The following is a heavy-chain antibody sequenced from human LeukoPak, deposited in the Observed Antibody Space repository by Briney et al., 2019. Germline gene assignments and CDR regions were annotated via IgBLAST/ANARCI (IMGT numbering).Heavy chain of an antibody. V-gene: IGHV3-23*01. D-gene: IGHD5-18*01. CDR1: GFTFDDYA. J-gene: IGHJ4*02. Sequence: GGSLRLSCAASGFTFDDYAMSWVRQAPGKGLEWVSAISGSGGSTYYADSAKGRFTISRDNSKNTLYLQMNSLRAEDTAVYYCAKDQEYSYGYFDYWGQGTLVTVSS. CDR2: ISGSGGST. CDR3: AKDQEYSYGYFDY.